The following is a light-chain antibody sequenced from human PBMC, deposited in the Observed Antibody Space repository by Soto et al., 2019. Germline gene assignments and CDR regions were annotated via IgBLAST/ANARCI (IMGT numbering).Light chain of an antibody. CDR2: GAI. CDR1: QTLSSSY. V-gene: IGKV3-20*01. Sequence: EIVLTQSPGTLSLSPGEGATLSCRASQTLSSSYLAWYHQKPGQAPRLLIYGAIFRATGISDRFSGSRSGTDFTLTISRLEPEDFGVYYCQQYGYSLWTFGQGTKVDIK. J-gene: IGKJ1*01. CDR3: QQYGYSLWT.